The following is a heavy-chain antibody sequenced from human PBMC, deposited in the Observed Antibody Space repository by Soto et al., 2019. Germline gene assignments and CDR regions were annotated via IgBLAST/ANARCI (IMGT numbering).Heavy chain of an antibody. CDR2: IYYSGST. J-gene: IGHJ6*02. CDR3: ARAILGYCSGGSCSPGFYYYYGMDV. Sequence: ASETLSLTCAVYGGSISSGDYYWSWIRQPPGKGLEWIGYIYYSGSTYYNPSLKSRVTISVDTSKNQFSLKLSSVTAADTAVYYCARAILGYCSGGSCSPGFYYYYGMDVWGQGTTVTVSS. D-gene: IGHD2-15*01. CDR1: GGSISSGDYY. V-gene: IGHV4-30-4*01.